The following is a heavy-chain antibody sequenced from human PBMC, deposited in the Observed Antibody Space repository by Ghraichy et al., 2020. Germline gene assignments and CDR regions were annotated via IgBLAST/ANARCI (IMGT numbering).Heavy chain of an antibody. CDR2: IYTSGST. J-gene: IGHJ3*02. V-gene: IGHV4-4*07. Sequence: SETLSLTCTVSGGSISSYYWSWIRQPAGKGLEWIGRIYTSGSTNYNPSLKSRVTMSVDTSKNQFSLKLSSVTAADTAVYYCAREGWGITFGGVIVSAAFDIWGQGTMVTVSS. D-gene: IGHD3-16*02. CDR1: GGSISSYY. CDR3: AREGWGITFGGVIVSAAFDI.